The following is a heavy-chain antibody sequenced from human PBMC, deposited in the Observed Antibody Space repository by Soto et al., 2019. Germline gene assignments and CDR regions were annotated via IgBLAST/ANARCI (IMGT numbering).Heavy chain of an antibody. Sequence: PSETLSLTCAVYGGSFSGYYWSWIRQPPGKGLEWIGEINHSGSTNYNPSLKSRVTISVDTSKNQFSLKLSSVTAADTAVYYCARGALVRDSSSSQNNWLDPWGQGTLVTVYS. CDR1: GGSFSGYY. D-gene: IGHD6-6*01. V-gene: IGHV4-34*01. CDR2: INHSGST. J-gene: IGHJ5*02. CDR3: ARGALVRDSSSSQNNWLDP.